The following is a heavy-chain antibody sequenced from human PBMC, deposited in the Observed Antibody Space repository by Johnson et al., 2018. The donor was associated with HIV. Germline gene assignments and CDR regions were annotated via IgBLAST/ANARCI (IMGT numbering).Heavy chain of an antibody. V-gene: IGHV3-66*01. J-gene: IGHJ3*02. Sequence: VQLVESGGGLAQPGGSLRLSCAASGITVSSNYMSWVRQAPGKGLEWVSVIFTVGDVYYADSVKGRFTISRDNSKNTLYLQMNSLRAEDTAVYYCAARGWELQPDAFDIWGQGTMVTVAS. CDR1: GITVSSNY. D-gene: IGHD1-26*01. CDR3: AARGWELQPDAFDI. CDR2: IFTVGDV.